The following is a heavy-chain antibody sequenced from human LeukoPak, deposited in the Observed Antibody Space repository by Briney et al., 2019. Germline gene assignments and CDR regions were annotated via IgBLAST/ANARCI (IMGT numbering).Heavy chain of an antibody. Sequence: GASVKVSCKASGYTFTGYYMHWVRQAPGQGLEWMGWINPNSGGTNYAQKFQGRVTMTRDTSISTAYMELSRLRSDDTAVYYCARGKYYYDSRGTEHIDYWGQGTLVTVSS. CDR2: INPNSGGT. CDR3: ARGKYYYDSRGTEHIDY. J-gene: IGHJ4*02. D-gene: IGHD3-22*01. V-gene: IGHV1-2*02. CDR1: GYTFTGYY.